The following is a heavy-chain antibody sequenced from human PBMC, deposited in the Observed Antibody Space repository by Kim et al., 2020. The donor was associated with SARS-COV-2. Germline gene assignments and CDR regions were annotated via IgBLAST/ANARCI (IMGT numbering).Heavy chain of an antibody. D-gene: IGHD4-17*01. CDR1: GFTFGDYT. Sequence: GGSLRLSCEASGFTFGDYTMHWVRQAPGKGLEWVSLISWGGGSKYSAASVKGRFTISRDNSKNSLYLQMNSLRTEDTALYYCAKATYGTYYYFDYCEQGTLATVPS. J-gene: IGHJ4*02. CDR2: ISWGGGSK. V-gene: IGHV3-43*01. CDR3: AKATYGTYYYFDY.